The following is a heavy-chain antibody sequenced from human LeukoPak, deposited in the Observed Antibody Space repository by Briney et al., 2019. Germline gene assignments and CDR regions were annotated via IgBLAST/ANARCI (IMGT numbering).Heavy chain of an antibody. CDR3: ARDHFLVLSSSWFSPPGGDY. CDR2: ISAYNGNT. CDR1: GYTFTSYG. D-gene: IGHD6-13*01. V-gene: IGHV1-18*01. J-gene: IGHJ4*02. Sequence: GASVKVSCKASGYTFTSYGISWVRRAPGQGLEWMGWISAYNGNTNYAQKLQGRVTMTTDTSTSTAYMELRSLRSDDTAVYYCARDHFLVLSSSWFSPPGGDYWGQGTLVTVSS.